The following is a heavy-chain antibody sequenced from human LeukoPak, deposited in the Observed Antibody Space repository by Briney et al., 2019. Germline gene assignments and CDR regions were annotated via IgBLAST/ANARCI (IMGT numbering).Heavy chain of an antibody. CDR1: GFTFSDYG. V-gene: IGHV3-23*01. Sequence: GGSLRLSCAASGFTFSDYGMTWVRQAPGRGLEWVSGISGSGGSTYYADSVKGRFTISRDNSKNTLYLQMNSLRADDTAVYYCAKGIGSSGYLYVTVDYWGQGALVTVSS. D-gene: IGHD3-22*01. J-gene: IGHJ4*02. CDR2: ISGSGGST. CDR3: AKGIGSSGYLYVTVDY.